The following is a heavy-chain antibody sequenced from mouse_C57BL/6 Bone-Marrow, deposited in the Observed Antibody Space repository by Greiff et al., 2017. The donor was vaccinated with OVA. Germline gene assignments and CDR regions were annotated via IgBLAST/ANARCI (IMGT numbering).Heavy chain of an antibody. D-gene: IGHD1-1*01. CDR1: GYTFTSYG. CDR3: ANYYCSSIDY. CDR2: IYPRSGTT. J-gene: IGHJ2*01. Sequence: QVQLQQSGAGLARPGASVKLSCKASGYTFTSYGISWVKQRPGQGLEWIGEIYPRSGTTYYNEQFKGKATLTADKTSSTAYMELRSLTSEDSAGYFCANYYCSSIDYWGQGTALTVSS. V-gene: IGHV1-81*01.